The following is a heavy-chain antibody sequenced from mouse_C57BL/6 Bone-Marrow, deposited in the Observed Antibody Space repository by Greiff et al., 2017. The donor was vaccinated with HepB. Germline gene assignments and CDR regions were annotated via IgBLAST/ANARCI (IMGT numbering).Heavy chain of an antibody. J-gene: IGHJ1*03. CDR2: IYPRSGNT. D-gene: IGHD1-1*01. V-gene: IGHV1-81*01. Sequence: VQLQQSGAELARPGASVKLSCKASGYTFTSYGISWVKQRTGQGLEWIGEIYPRSGNTYYNEKFKGKATLTADKSSSTAYMALRSLTSEDSAVYFCARDYGSQGDWYFDVWGTGTTVTVSS. CDR1: GYTFTSYG. CDR3: ARDYGSQGDWYFDV.